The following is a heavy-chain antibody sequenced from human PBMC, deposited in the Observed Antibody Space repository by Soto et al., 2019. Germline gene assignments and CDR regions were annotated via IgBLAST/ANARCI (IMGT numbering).Heavy chain of an antibody. CDR1: GFTFSDHY. Sequence: EVQLVESGGGLVQPGGSLRLSCAASGFTFSDHYMDWVRQAPGKGLEWVGRTRNKARSYTTQYAASVSGRFSVSRDDSKNSLYLEMNTLQTEDTAVYYCARRLIPVGALAPFYRHAWGRGTTVTVPS. J-gene: IGHJ6*04. D-gene: IGHD2-15*01. CDR2: TRNKARSYTT. CDR3: ARRLIPVGALAPFYRHA. V-gene: IGHV3-72*01.